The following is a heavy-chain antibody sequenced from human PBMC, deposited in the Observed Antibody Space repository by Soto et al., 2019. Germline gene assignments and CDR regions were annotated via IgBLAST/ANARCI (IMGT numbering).Heavy chain of an antibody. CDR1: GYTCTNYG. Sequence: QVQVVQSGGEVKKPGASVKVSCKTSGYTCTNYGISWVRQAPGRGLEWLGWTSAYNGNTNYAQKFQGRVTMTTDTSTSTVYMELRSLRSDDTAVYYCARDSTNRAKFDYWGQGTLVTVSS. V-gene: IGHV1-18*01. D-gene: IGHD2-8*01. CDR3: ARDSTNRAKFDY. J-gene: IGHJ4*02. CDR2: TSAYNGNT.